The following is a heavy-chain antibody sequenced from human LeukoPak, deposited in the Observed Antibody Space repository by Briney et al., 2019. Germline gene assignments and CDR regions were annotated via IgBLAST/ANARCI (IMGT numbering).Heavy chain of an antibody. D-gene: IGHD2-15*01. Sequence: GRSLRLSCAASGFTLSSYGMHWVREAPGKGLEGVAVISYDGSNKYYADSVKGRFTISRDNSKITLYLQMNSLRAEDRAVYHCAKDKSPSAPTPSSVGSCLSLLIGWGHPWGPGTLVTVSS. CDR1: GFTLSSYG. CDR3: AKDKSPSAPTPSSVGSCLSLLIGWGHP. CDR2: ISYDGSNK. J-gene: IGHJ5*02. V-gene: IGHV3-30*18.